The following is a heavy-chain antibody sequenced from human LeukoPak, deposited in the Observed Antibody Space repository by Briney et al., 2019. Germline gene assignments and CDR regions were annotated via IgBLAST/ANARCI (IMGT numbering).Heavy chain of an antibody. V-gene: IGHV4-59*01. CDR3: ARGVAAAGY. D-gene: IGHD6-13*01. Sequence: PSETLSLTCTVSGGSISSYYWSWIRQPPGKGLEWIGYIYYSGSTNYNPSLKSRVTISVDTSKNQFSLKLSSVTAAGTAVYYCARGVAAAGYWGQGTLVTVSS. CDR1: GGSISSYY. J-gene: IGHJ4*02. CDR2: IYYSGST.